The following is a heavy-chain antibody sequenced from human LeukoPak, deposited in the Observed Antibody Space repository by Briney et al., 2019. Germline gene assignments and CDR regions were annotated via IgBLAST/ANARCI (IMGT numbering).Heavy chain of an antibody. CDR2: MSSSGIS. CDR1: GGSISSGSYY. D-gene: IGHD6-19*01. CDR3: AKGAGPPWFDP. Sequence: SETLSLTCTVSGGSISSGSYYWSWIRQPAGKGLEWIGRMSSSGISAYSPSLKSRVTISIDTSRNQFSMNLNSVTAADTAVYYCAKGAGPPWFDPWGQGTLVTVSS. J-gene: IGHJ5*02. V-gene: IGHV4-61*02.